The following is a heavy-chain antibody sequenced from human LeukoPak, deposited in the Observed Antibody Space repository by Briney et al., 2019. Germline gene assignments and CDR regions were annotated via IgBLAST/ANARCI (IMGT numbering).Heavy chain of an antibody. J-gene: IGHJ4*02. CDR1: GGSISSYY. V-gene: IGHV4-59*01. Sequence: SETLSLTCTVSGGSISSYYWSWIRQPPGKGLEWIGYIYYSGSTNYKPSLKIRVTISVDTSKNQFSLKLSSVTAADTAVYYCGGLQVAAGTIDYWGQGTLVTVSS. CDR2: IYYSGST. CDR3: GGLQVAAGTIDY. D-gene: IGHD6-13*01.